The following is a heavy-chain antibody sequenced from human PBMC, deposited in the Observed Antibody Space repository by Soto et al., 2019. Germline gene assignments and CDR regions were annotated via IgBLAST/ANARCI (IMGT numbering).Heavy chain of an antibody. Sequence: SVKVSCKASGGTFSSYAISWVRQAPGQGLEWMGGIIPIFGTANYAQKFQGRVTITADESTSTAYMELSSLRSEDTAVYYCARGFTMIVLRHYCMDVWGQGTTVTVSS. D-gene: IGHD3-22*01. J-gene: IGHJ6*02. V-gene: IGHV1-69*13. CDR2: IIPIFGTA. CDR1: GGTFSSYA. CDR3: ARGFTMIVLRHYCMDV.